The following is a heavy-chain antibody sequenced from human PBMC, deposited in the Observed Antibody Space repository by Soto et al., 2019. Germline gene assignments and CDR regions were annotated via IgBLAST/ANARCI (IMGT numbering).Heavy chain of an antibody. CDR2: ISYDGGNK. CDR3: AKGWRSYSDYDLSDY. D-gene: IGHD5-12*01. CDR1: GFTFSSYG. J-gene: IGHJ4*02. Sequence: QVQLVESGGGVVQPGRSPRLSCAASGFTFSSYGMHWVRQAPGKGLEWVAVISYDGGNKYYADSVKGRFTISRDNSKNTLYLQMNSLRAEDTAVYYCAKGWRSYSDYDLSDYWGQGTLVTVSS. V-gene: IGHV3-30*18.